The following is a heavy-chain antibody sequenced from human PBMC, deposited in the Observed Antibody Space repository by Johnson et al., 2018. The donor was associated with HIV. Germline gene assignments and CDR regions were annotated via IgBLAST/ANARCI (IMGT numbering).Heavy chain of an antibody. J-gene: IGHJ3*01. CDR2: IKQDGSEK. CDR1: GFTFSNYW. CDR3: ARDLMDSSDYPPDAFDV. V-gene: IGHV3-7*05. Sequence: VQLVESGGGLVQPGGSMGLSCAASGFTFSNYWMSWVRQAPGKGLEWVASIKQDGSEKYYVDSVKGRFTISRDNAKSSLYLQMSSLIADDTAMYFCARDLMDSSDYPPDAFDVWGQGTMVTVSS. D-gene: IGHD3-22*01.